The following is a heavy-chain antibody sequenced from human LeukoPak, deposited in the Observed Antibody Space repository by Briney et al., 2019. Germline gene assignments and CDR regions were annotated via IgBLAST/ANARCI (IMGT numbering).Heavy chain of an antibody. D-gene: IGHD6-13*01. J-gene: IGHJ4*02. CDR3: RAFSSSWYGEGDY. V-gene: IGHV3-49*03. Sequence: GGSLRLSCTASGFTFGDYAMSWFRQAPRKGLEWVGFIRSKAYGGTTEYAASVKGRFTISRDDSKSIAYLQMNSLKTEDTAVYYCRAFSSSWYGEGDYWGQGTLVTVSS. CDR1: GFTFGDYA. CDR2: IRSKAYGGTT.